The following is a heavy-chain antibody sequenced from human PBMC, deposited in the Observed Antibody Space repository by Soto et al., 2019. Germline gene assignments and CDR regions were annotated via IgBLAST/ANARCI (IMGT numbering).Heavy chain of an antibody. CDR2: INHSGST. CDR3: ASNYDILTGPAIDY. Sequence: SETLSLTCAVYGGSFSGYYWSWIRQPPGKGLEWIGEINHSGSTNYNPSLKSRVTISVDTSKNQFSLKLSSVTAADTAVYYCASNYDILTGPAIDYWGQGTLVTVSS. D-gene: IGHD3-9*01. V-gene: IGHV4-34*01. CDR1: GGSFSGYY. J-gene: IGHJ4*02.